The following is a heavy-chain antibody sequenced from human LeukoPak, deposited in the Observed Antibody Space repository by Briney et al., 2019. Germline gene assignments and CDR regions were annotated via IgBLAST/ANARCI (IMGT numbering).Heavy chain of an antibody. D-gene: IGHD1-26*01. V-gene: IGHV3-33*01. CDR1: GFTFSSYG. CDR2: IWYDGGNK. J-gene: IGHJ5*02. CDR3: ARDRGSYRNFDWFDA. Sequence: GGSLRLSCAASGFTFSSYGMHWVRQAPGKGLEWVAVIWYDGGNKYYADSVKGRFTISRDNSKNTLDMQMNSLRAEDTAVYYCARDRGSYRNFDWFDAWGQGTLVTVSS.